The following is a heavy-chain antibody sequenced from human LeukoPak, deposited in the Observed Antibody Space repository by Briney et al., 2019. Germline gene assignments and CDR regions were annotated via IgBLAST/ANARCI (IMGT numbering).Heavy chain of an antibody. J-gene: IGHJ4*02. CDR3: AALHTGTFVDY. CDR2: IRYDGSTK. D-gene: IGHD4-17*01. CDR1: GFSFSGYG. Sequence: PGGPLRLSCAASGFSFSGYGMHWVRQVPGKGLEWVAFIRYDGSTKFYIDSVKGRFAISRDNSKNTLSLQMDSLRTEDTAVYYCAALHTGTFVDYWGQGTMVTVSS. V-gene: IGHV3-30*02.